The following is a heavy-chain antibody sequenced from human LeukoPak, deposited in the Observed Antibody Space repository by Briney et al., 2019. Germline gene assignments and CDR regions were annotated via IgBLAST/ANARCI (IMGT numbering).Heavy chain of an antibody. CDR1: GFTFSRYT. V-gene: IGHV3-21*01. Sequence: GVSLRLSCAASGFTFSRYTMNWVRQAPGTGLEWVSSIRSNRGFKKYADSLKGRFTISRNNAKNSLYLQTKSLRSDDPAVYHVARSMQVNGDYVWYYFDNWGQGNLGTVSS. D-gene: IGHD4-17*01. CDR3: ARSMQVNGDYVWYYFDN. CDR2: IRSNRGFK. J-gene: IGHJ4*02.